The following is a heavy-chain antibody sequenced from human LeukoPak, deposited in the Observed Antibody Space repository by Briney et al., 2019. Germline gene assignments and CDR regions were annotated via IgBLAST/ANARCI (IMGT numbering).Heavy chain of an antibody. D-gene: IGHD5-24*01. CDR3: TRHRDGLDYYYYYMDV. J-gene: IGHJ6*03. V-gene: IGHV3-73*01. Sequence: GGSLRLSCAASGFTFSGSAMHWVRQASGKGLEWVGRIRSKANSYATAYAASVKGRFTISRDDPKNTAYLQMNSLKTEDTAVYYCTRHRDGLDYYYYYMDVWGKGTTVTISS. CDR1: GFTFSGSA. CDR2: IRSKANSYAT.